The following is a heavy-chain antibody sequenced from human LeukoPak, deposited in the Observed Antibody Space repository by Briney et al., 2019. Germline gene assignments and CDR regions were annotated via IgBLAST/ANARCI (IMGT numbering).Heavy chain of an antibody. Sequence: ASVKVSCKASGGTFSSYAISWVRQAPGQGLEWMGMIIPIFGTANYAQKFQGRVTITTDESTSTAYMELSSLRSEDTAVDYCAREVGGNWFDPWGQGTLVTVSS. J-gene: IGHJ5*02. D-gene: IGHD2-15*01. CDR2: IIPIFGTA. V-gene: IGHV1-69*05. CDR1: GGTFSSYA. CDR3: AREVGGNWFDP.